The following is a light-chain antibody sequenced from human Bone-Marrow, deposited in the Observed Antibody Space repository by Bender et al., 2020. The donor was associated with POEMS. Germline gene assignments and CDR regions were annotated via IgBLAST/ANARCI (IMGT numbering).Light chain of an antibody. V-gene: IGLV1-40*01. CDR2: GYN. CDR3: QSYDNSLGGWV. J-gene: IGLJ3*02. CDR1: SSNTGSGYD. Sequence: QSVLTPPPSVSGAPGQRLTISCTGSSSNTGSGYDINWYQHLPGTAPKLLIYGYNNRPSGVPDRFSGSKSGTSASLAITGLQAEDEGDYYCQSYDNSLGGWVFGGGTKLTVL.